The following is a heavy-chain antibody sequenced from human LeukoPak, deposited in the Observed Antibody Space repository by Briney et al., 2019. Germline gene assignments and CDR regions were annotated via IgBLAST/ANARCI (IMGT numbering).Heavy chain of an antibody. Sequence: SETLSLTCAVSGYSISSGHYWGWIRQPPGKGLEWIGSIYDSGSTYYNPSLKSRVTISQDTSKNQFSLKLSSVTAADTAVYYCAGKRGYFDWLSWGQGTLVTVSS. V-gene: IGHV4-38-2*01. CDR2: IYDSGST. CDR3: AGKRGYFDWLS. D-gene: IGHD3-9*01. J-gene: IGHJ5*02. CDR1: GYSISSGHY.